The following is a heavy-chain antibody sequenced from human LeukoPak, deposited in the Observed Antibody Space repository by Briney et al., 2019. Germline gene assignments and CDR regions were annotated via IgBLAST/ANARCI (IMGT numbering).Heavy chain of an antibody. D-gene: IGHD1-26*01. CDR1: GGSISSSSYY. J-gene: IGHJ4*02. CDR3: VRVKVGAPTRYFDY. V-gene: IGHV4-39*07. CDR2: IYYSGST. Sequence: SETLSLTCTVSGGSISSSSYYWGWIRQPPGKGLEWIGSIYYSGSTYYNPSLKSRVTISVDTSKNQFSLKLSSVTAADTAVYYCVRVKVGAPTRYFDYWGQGTLVTVSS.